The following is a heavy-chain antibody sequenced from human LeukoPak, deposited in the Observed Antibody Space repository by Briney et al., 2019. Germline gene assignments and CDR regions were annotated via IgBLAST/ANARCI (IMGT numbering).Heavy chain of an antibody. CDR2: ISYDGSNK. V-gene: IGHV3-30*18. CDR3: AKDLGSGITMVRGVPFYGMDV. J-gene: IGHJ6*04. Sequence: GRSLRLSCAASGFTFSSYGMHWVRQAPGKGLEGVAVISYDGSNKYYADSVKGRFTISRDNSKNTLYLQMNSLRAEDTAVYYCAKDLGSGITMVRGVPFYGMDVWGKGTTVTVSS. D-gene: IGHD3-10*01. CDR1: GFTFSSYG.